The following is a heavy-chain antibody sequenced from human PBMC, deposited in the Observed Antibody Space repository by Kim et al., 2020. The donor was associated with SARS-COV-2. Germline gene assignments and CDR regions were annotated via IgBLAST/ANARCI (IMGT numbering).Heavy chain of an antibody. Sequence: SETLSLTCAVSGGSISSSNWWSWVRQPPGKGLEWIGEIYHSGSTNYNPSLKSRVTISVDKSKNQFSLKLSSVTAADTAVYYCARFETPEVGITMVRGVRNWVDPWGEGTLVTVSS. V-gene: IGHV4-4*02. J-gene: IGHJ5*02. CDR3: ARFETPEVGITMVRGVRNWVDP. D-gene: IGHD3-10*01. CDR2: IYHSGST. CDR1: GGSISSSNW.